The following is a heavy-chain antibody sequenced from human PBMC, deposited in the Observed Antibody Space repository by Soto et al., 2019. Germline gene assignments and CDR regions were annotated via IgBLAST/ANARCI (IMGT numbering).Heavy chain of an antibody. J-gene: IGHJ4*02. CDR2: IYPGDSDT. Sequence: PVESVKISCNGSGYTFTTYWIGWVRQMPGKGLEWMGVIYPGDSDTIYSPSFQGQVTLSADKSISTAYLQWRSLQASDTAMYYCVRRPGCSTTTCYRELDYWGQGTLVTVSS. CDR3: VRRPGCSTTTCYRELDY. V-gene: IGHV5-51*01. CDR1: GYTFTTYW. D-gene: IGHD2-2*01.